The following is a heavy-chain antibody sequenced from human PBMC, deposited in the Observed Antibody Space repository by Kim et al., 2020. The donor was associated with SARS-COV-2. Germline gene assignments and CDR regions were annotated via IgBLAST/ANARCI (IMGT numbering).Heavy chain of an antibody. CDR3: ARSLDYSYYMDV. Sequence: SETLSLTCTVSGGSISRYYWSWIRQTPGKALEWFGYIYNSGSTIYHPSLQSRVTLSLDTSKNQFSLKLNSVTAADTAVYFCARSLDYSYYMDVWGKGTTVIVSS. CDR2: IYNSGST. V-gene: IGHV4-59*01. J-gene: IGHJ6*03. CDR1: GGSISRYY.